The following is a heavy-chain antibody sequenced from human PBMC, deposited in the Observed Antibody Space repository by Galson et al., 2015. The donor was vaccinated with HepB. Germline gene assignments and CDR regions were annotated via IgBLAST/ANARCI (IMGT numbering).Heavy chain of an antibody. J-gene: IGHJ5*02. CDR2: ISSSSSTI. D-gene: IGHD3-10*01. Sequence: SLRLSCAASGFTFSSYSMNWVRQAPGKGLEWVSYISSSSSTIYYADSVKGRFTISRDNAKNSLYLQMNSLRAEDTAVYYCARDQVTMVRGVPSVWFDPWGQGTLVTVSS. V-gene: IGHV3-48*01. CDR1: GFTFSSYS. CDR3: ARDQVTMVRGVPSVWFDP.